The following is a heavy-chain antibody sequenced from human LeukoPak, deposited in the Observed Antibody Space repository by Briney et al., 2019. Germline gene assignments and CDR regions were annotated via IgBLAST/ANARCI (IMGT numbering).Heavy chain of an antibody. CDR2: ISAYNGNT. CDR3: ARGGTVTSSYYYGMDV. CDR1: GYTFTSYG. Sequence: GASVKVSCKASGYTFTSYGISWVRQAPGQGLEWMGWISAYNGNTNYAQKLQGRVTMTTDTSTSTAYMELRSLRSDDTAVYYCARGGTVTSSYYYGMDVWGQGTTVTVSS. J-gene: IGHJ6*02. D-gene: IGHD4-17*01. V-gene: IGHV1-18*01.